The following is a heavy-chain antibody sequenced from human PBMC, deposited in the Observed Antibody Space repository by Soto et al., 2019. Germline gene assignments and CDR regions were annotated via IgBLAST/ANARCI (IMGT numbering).Heavy chain of an antibody. D-gene: IGHD6-13*01. V-gene: IGHV3-23*01. J-gene: IGHJ3*02. CDR3: AKVQVAAGTSDAFDI. Sequence: GGSLRLSCSASGFTFSNYAMSWVRQAPGKGLEWVAAISGSGLSIYYEDSVKGRFTISRDNSKNTLYLQMNSLSVDETAVYFCAKVQVAAGTSDAFDIWGQGTMVTVSS. CDR2: ISGSGLSI. CDR1: GFTFSNYA.